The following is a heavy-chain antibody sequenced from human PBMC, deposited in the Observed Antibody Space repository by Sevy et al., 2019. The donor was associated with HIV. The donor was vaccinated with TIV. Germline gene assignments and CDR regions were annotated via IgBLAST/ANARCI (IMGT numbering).Heavy chain of an antibody. Sequence: GGSLRLSCAASGFPVSSNYMSWVRQAPGKGLEWVSVIYSDGSRYHADSVKGRFTISRDNSKNTLYLQMNSLRVADTAVYYCARGKSGYGYGLDYWGQGTLVTVSS. J-gene: IGHJ4*02. CDR1: GFPVSSNY. CDR2: IYSDGSR. V-gene: IGHV3-66*01. D-gene: IGHD5-18*01. CDR3: ARGKSGYGYGLDY.